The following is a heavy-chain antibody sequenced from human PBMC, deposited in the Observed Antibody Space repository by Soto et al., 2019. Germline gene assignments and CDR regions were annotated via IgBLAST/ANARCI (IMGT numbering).Heavy chain of an antibody. CDR1: GFTVSSNY. D-gene: IGHD3-22*01. CDR2: IYSGGST. V-gene: IGHV3-66*01. J-gene: IGHJ4*02. Sequence: GGSLRLSCAASGFTVSSNYMSWVRQAPGKGLEWVSVIYSGGSTYYADSVKGRFTISRDNSKNTLYLQMNSLRAEDTAVYYCARVKYPPGFHDYYDNGGYFDYWGQGTLVTVSS. CDR3: ARVKYPPGFHDYYDNGGYFDY.